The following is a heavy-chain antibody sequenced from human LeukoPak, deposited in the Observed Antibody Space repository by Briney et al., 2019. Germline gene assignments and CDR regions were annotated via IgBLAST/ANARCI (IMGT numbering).Heavy chain of an antibody. CDR2: IYYSGST. CDR1: GVSISSSSYY. V-gene: IGHV4-39*07. J-gene: IGHJ3*02. Sequence: PSETLSLTCTVSGVSISSSSYYWGWIRQPPGKGLEWIGSIYYSGSTYYNPSLKSRVTISVDTSKNQFSLKLSSVTAADTAVYYCARLEYCSSTSCYWFFYYSHAFDIWGQGTMVTVSS. CDR3: ARLEYCSSTSCYWFFYYSHAFDI. D-gene: IGHD2-2*01.